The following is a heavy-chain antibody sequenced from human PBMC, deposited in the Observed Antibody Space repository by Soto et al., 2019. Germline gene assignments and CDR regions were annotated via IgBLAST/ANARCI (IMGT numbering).Heavy chain of an antibody. V-gene: IGHV3-7*01. Sequence: DVQLVESGGALVQPGASLRLSCAASGFTFSDYLMTWVRKAPGKGLEWVATIKQDGNEKYYVDSVKGRFTISRDNAKNSLYLQMNGLRAEDTAVYYCAIGHWLGNWGHGTLVTVSS. D-gene: IGHD6-19*01. CDR2: IKQDGNEK. J-gene: IGHJ4*01. CDR1: GFTFSDYL. CDR3: AIGHWLGN.